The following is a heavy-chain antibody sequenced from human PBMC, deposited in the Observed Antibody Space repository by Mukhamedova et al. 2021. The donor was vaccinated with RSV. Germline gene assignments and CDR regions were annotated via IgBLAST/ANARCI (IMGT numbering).Heavy chain of an antibody. V-gene: IGHV1-18*01. CDR2: ISAYNGNT. D-gene: IGHD3-10*01. J-gene: IGHJ3*02. CDR3: ARATMVRGVDI. Sequence: WISAYNGNTNYAQKLQGRVTMTTDTSTSTAYMELRSLRSDDTAVYYCARATMVRGVDIWGQGAMVTV.